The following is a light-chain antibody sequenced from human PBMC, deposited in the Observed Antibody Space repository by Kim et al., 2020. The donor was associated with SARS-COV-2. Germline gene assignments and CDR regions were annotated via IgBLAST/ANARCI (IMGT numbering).Light chain of an antibody. CDR2: GKN. V-gene: IGLV3-19*01. J-gene: IGLJ3*02. CDR1: RLRSYY. CDR3: NSRDSSGNHWV. Sequence: GQTVRITCQGDRLRSYYASWYQQKPGQAPVLVIYGKNNRPSGIPDRFSGSSSGNTASLTITGAQAEDEADYYCNSRDSSGNHWVFGGGTKLTVL.